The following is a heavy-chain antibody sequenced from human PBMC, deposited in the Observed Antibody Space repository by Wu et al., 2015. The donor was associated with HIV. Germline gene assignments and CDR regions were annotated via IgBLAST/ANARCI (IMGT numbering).Heavy chain of an antibody. CDR1: GYTFTSYD. CDR2: MNPNSGNT. D-gene: IGHD3-22*01. J-gene: IGHJ4*02. CDR3: ARSQNYYDSSGYYVFDY. Sequence: QVQLVQSGAEVKKPGASVKVSCKASGYTFTSYDINWVRQATGQGLEWMGWMNPNSGNTGYAQKFQGRVTMTRNTSISTAYMELSSLRSEDTAVYYCARSQNYYDSSGYYVFDYWGQGTLVTVSS. V-gene: IGHV1-8*01.